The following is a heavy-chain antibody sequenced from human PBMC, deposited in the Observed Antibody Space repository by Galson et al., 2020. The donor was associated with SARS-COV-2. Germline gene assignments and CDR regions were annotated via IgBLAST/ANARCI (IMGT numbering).Heavy chain of an antibody. V-gene: IGHV4-39*07. Sequence: SETLSLTCTVSGGSISSSSYYWGWIRQPPGKGLEWLGSIYYSGSTYYNPSLKSRVTISVDTSKNQFSLKLSSVTAADTAVYYCARDGASTWYYGMDVWGQGTTVTVSS. J-gene: IGHJ6*02. CDR1: GGSISSSSYY. D-gene: IGHD1-26*01. CDR3: ARDGASTWYYGMDV. CDR2: IYYSGST.